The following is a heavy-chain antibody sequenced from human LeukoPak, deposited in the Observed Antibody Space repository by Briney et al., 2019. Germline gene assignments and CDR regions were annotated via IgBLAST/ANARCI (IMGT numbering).Heavy chain of an antibody. CDR3: ARESAMVDFDY. Sequence: GASVKVSCKASGYTFTDYYIHWVRQAPGQGLEWMGIISPSGGSSSYAQKFQGRVTMTRDKSTSTVYMELSRLRSEDTAVYYCARESAMVDFDYWGQGTLVTVSS. J-gene: IGHJ4*02. D-gene: IGHD5-18*01. CDR1: GYTFTDYY. V-gene: IGHV1-46*01. CDR2: ISPSGGSS.